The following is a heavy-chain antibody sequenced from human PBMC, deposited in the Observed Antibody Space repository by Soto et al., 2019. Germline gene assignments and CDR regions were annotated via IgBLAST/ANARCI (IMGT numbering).Heavy chain of an antibody. Sequence: SETLSLTCAVYGGSFSGYYWSWIRQPPGKGLEWIGEINHSGSTNYNPSLKSRVTISVDTSKNQFSLKLSSVTAADTAVYYCARLKWAGVAAAGHDAFDIWGQGTMVTVSS. CDR2: INHSGST. V-gene: IGHV4-34*01. J-gene: IGHJ3*02. CDR1: GGSFSGYY. D-gene: IGHD6-13*01. CDR3: ARLKWAGVAAAGHDAFDI.